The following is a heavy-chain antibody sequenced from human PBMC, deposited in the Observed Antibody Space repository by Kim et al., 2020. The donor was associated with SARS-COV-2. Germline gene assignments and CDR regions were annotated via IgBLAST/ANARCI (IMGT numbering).Heavy chain of an antibody. CDR3: ARVLTVWFGNAGMDV. CDR2: IWYDGSNK. CDR1: GFTFSSYG. J-gene: IGHJ6*02. V-gene: IGHV3-33*01. Sequence: GGSLRLSCAASGFTFSSYGMHWVRQAPGKGLEWVAVIWYDGSNKYYADSVKGRFTISRDNSKNTLYLQMNSLRAEDTAVYYCARVLTVWFGNAGMDVWGQGTTVTVSS. D-gene: IGHD3-10*01.